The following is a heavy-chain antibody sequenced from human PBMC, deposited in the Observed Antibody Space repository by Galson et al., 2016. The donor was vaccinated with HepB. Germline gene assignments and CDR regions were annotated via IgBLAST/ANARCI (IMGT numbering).Heavy chain of an antibody. CDR2: LYGGGGT. J-gene: IGHJ4*02. Sequence: SLRLSCAVSGFRVSAHHVGWFRQAPGKGLECVSVLYGGGGTYHTDSVKGRFSVSRDNSKNIVYLQMNSQRADDTAVYYCVGYGGNSVWGQGTLVTVSS. D-gene: IGHD4-23*01. CDR1: GFRVSAHH. CDR3: VGYGGNSV. V-gene: IGHV3-53*01.